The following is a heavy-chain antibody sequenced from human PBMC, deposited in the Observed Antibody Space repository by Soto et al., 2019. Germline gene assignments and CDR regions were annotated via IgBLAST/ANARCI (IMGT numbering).Heavy chain of an antibody. CDR3: AKAKAQMATIPYFDY. V-gene: IGHV3-30*18. CDR1: GFTFSSYG. J-gene: IGHJ4*02. CDR2: ISYDGSNK. D-gene: IGHD5-12*01. Sequence: PGGSLRLSCAASGFTFSSYGMHWVRQAPGKGLEWVAVISYDGSNKYYADSVKGRFTISRDNSKNTLYLQMNSLRAEDTAVYYCAKAKAQMATIPYFDYWGQGTLVTVS.